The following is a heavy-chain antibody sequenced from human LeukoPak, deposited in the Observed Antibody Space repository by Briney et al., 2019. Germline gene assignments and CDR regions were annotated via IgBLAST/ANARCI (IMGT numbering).Heavy chain of an antibody. D-gene: IGHD2/OR15-2a*01. CDR1: GASVSSSH. CDR3: SEGYFEPFDH. J-gene: IGHJ4*02. V-gene: IGHV4-59*02. Sequence: SETLSLTCVVSGASVSSSHWNWIRQLPGKGLEWIGCLSYTGKTDYNPSLASRVTISLGTSENQVSLKLGSVTAADTAVYYCSEGYFEPFDHWGQGTLVTVSS. CDR2: LSYTGKT.